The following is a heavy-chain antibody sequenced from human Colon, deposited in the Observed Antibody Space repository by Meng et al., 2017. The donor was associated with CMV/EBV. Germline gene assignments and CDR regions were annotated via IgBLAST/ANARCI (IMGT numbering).Heavy chain of an antibody. Sequence: GESLKISCKGSGYSFADYWIGWVRQLPGKGLEWVASIYPYDSDTRYGPSFQGQVTISADKSINTAYLQWSSLKTSDTATYYCARRAGTGWFDPWGQGTQVTVSS. CDR3: ARRAGTGWFDP. J-gene: IGHJ5*02. V-gene: IGHV5-51*01. CDR2: IYPYDSDT. CDR1: GYSFADYW. D-gene: IGHD6-19*01.